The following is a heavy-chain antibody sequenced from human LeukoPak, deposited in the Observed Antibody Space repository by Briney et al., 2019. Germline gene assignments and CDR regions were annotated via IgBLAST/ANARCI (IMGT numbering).Heavy chain of an antibody. CDR2: ISGSGGLT. Sequence: GGSLRFSCAVSGSIFSSYAMSWVRQAPGKGLEWVSVISGSGGLTYYADSVKGRFTISRDNSKNTLYLQMNSLRADDTAVYYCARDLRRDCSTTTCYAFDYWGQGTLVTVSS. J-gene: IGHJ4*02. V-gene: IGHV3-23*01. D-gene: IGHD2-2*01. CDR1: GSIFSSYA. CDR3: ARDLRRDCSTTTCYAFDY.